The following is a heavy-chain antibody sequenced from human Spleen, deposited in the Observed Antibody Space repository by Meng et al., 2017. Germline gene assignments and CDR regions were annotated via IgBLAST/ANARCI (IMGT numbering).Heavy chain of an antibody. CDR2: ISGSGATT. Sequence: GGSLRLSCAGSGFTFSDPMSWVRQAPGKGLEWVSFISGSGATTYYADSVRGRFTISKDNSKNTLYLQMNSLRVEDTAVYYCAKVGPFYDLLTGYFIDKYYFDYWGQGTLVTVSS. J-gene: IGHJ4*02. CDR3: AKVGPFYDLLTGYFIDKYYFDY. V-gene: IGHV3-23*01. CDR1: GFTFSDP. D-gene: IGHD3-9*01.